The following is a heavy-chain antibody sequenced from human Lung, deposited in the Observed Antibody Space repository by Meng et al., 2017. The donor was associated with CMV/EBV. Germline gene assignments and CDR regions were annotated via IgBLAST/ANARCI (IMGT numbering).Heavy chain of an antibody. CDR3: AKDSPLGYSSSSRGNWFDP. CDR1: GFTFSSYG. Sequence: GGSLRLXCAASGFTFSSYGMHWVRQAPGKGLEWVAFIRYDGSNKYYADSVKGRFTISRDNSKNTLYLQMNSLRAEDTAVYYCAKDSPLGYSSSSRGNWFDPWGQGXLVTVSS. V-gene: IGHV3-30*02. J-gene: IGHJ5*02. D-gene: IGHD6-6*01. CDR2: IRYDGSNK.